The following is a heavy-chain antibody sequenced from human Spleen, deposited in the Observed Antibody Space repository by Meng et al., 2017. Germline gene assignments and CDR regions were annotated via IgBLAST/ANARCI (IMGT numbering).Heavy chain of an antibody. CDR1: GYNFPDYW. Sequence: VRLVQSGAEVKKPGAAVKASCKPSGYNFPDYWLHWVRRAPGQGLEWMGRINPKSGDTHYAQRFQGRVTMTGDTSISTAYMELSGLRSDDTAMYYCARGVVGAPNFDYWGQGTLVTVSS. D-gene: IGHD1-26*01. J-gene: IGHJ4*02. CDR2: INPKSGDT. CDR3: ARGVVGAPNFDY. V-gene: IGHV1-2*06.